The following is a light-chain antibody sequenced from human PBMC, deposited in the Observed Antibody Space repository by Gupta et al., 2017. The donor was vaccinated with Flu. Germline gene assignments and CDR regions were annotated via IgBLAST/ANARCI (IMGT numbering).Light chain of an antibody. CDR2: EDS. V-gene: IGLV6-57*01. Sequence: NFMLTQPHSVSASPGKTVTISCTRSSGDIGTYYVQWYQQRPGSSPTLVIYEDSQRPSGVPDRISGSIDTSSNSASLTISGLRPEDEADYYCQSYDAANRVFGGGTKLTVL. J-gene: IGLJ3*02. CDR3: QSYDAANRV. CDR1: SGDIGTYY.